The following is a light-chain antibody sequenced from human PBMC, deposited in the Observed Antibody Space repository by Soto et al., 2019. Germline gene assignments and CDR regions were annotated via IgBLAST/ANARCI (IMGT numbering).Light chain of an antibody. CDR1: QSVPKNY. Sequence: EIVLTQSPGTLSLSPGERATLSCRASQSVPKNYLAWYQYKPGQAPRLLIYGPSSRATGIPDRFSGSGSGTDFTLSISRLEPEDFAVYYCHQYATSPQTFGQGTKVEIK. V-gene: IGKV3-20*01. CDR3: HQYATSPQT. CDR2: GPS. J-gene: IGKJ1*01.